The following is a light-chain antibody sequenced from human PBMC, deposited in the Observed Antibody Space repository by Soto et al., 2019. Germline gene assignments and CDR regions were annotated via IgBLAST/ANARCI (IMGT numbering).Light chain of an antibody. V-gene: IGKV3-15*01. CDR1: QSVRSY. CDR3: QQYDPWPQR. Sequence: EVEMGQSPATLSVSPGERATLSCGASQSVRSYLAWYQQKPGQAPRLLIHGASTRAPGIPARFSGSGSGTDFTLPISSLQSEYFAFCYCQQYDPWPQRFGPGLKV. CDR2: GAS. J-gene: IGKJ1*01.